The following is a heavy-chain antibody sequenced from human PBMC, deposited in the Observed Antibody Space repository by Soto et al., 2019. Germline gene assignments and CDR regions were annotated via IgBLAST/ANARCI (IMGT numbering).Heavy chain of an antibody. Sequence: GGSLRFSCAASGFTFSSYAMSWVRQAPGKGLEWVSAISGSGGSTYYADSVKGRFTISRDNSKNTLYLQMNSLRAEDTAVYYCAKWQSNDILTGYYIEPPYYYYYGMDVWGQGTTVTVSS. J-gene: IGHJ6*02. CDR1: GFTFSSYA. V-gene: IGHV3-23*01. D-gene: IGHD3-9*01. CDR2: ISGSGGST. CDR3: AKWQSNDILTGYYIEPPYYYYYGMDV.